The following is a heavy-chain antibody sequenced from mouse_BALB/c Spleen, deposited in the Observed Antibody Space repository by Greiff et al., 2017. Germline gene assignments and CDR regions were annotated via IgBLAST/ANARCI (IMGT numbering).Heavy chain of an antibody. J-gene: IGHJ1*01. CDR1: GYTFTSYW. V-gene: IGHV1-7*01. D-gene: IGHD1-2*01. CDR2: INPSTGYT. Sequence: QVQLQQSGAELAKPGASVKMSCKASGYTFTSYWMHWVKQRPGQGLEWIGYINPSTGYTEYNQKFKDKATLTADKSSSTAYMQLSSLTSEDSAVYYCARGGLRLPLAWYFDVWGAGTTVTVSS. CDR3: ARGGLRLPLAWYFDV.